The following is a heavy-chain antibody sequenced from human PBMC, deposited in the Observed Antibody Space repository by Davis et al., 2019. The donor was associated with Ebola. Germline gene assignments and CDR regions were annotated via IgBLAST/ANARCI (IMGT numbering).Heavy chain of an antibody. CDR3: ARLRGYSYGPFDY. Sequence: PGGSLRLSCAASGFTFSSYSMNWVRQAPGKGLEWVSSISSSSSYIYYADSVKGRFTISRDNAKNSLYLQMNSLRAEDTAVYYCARLRGYSYGPFDYWGQGTLVTVSS. V-gene: IGHV3-21*01. CDR2: ISSSSSYI. J-gene: IGHJ4*02. CDR1: GFTFSSYS. D-gene: IGHD5-18*01.